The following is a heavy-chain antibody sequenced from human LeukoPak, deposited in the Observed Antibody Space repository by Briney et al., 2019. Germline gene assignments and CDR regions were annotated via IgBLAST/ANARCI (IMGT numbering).Heavy chain of an antibody. CDR1: GGSISSSSYY. CDR3: AREIIWDYYDSSGYYSDY. Sequence: PSETLSLTCTVSGGSISSSSYYWGWIRQPPGKGLEWIGSIYYSGSTYYNPSLKSRVTISVDTSKNQFSLKLSSVTAADTAVYYCAREIIWDYYDSSGYYSDYWGQGTLVTVSS. V-gene: IGHV4-39*07. J-gene: IGHJ4*02. CDR2: IYYSGST. D-gene: IGHD3-22*01.